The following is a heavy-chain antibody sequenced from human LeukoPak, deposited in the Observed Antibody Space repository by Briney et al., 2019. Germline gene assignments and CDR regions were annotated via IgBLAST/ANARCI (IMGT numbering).Heavy chain of an antibody. CDR3: ARQCNRSWYFDY. CDR2: IYYSGTT. CDR1: SGSISSSYY. V-gene: IGHV4-39*01. Sequence: SETLSLTCTVSSGSISSSYYWGWIRQSPGKGLEWIGSIYYSGTTYYSPSLESRVTISVDTSKDQFSLKLSSVTAADTAVYYCARQCNRSWYFDYWGQGTLVTVSS. D-gene: IGHD6-13*01. J-gene: IGHJ4*02.